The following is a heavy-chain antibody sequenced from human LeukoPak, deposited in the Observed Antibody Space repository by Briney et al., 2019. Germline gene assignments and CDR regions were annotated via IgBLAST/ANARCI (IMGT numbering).Heavy chain of an antibody. CDR1: GGSISSSSYY. D-gene: IGHD2-15*01. J-gene: IGHJ5*02. V-gene: IGHV4-39*01. CDR2: IYYSGST. CDR3: ARGRVVVVAATLNWFDP. Sequence: PSETLSLTCTVSGGSISSSSYYWGWIRQPPGKGLEWIGSIYYSGSTYYNPSLKSRVTISVDTSKNQFSLKLSSVTAADTAVYYCARGRVVVVAATLNWFDPWGQGTLVTVSS.